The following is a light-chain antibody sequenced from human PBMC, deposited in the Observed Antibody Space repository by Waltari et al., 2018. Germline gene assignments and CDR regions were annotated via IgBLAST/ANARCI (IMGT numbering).Light chain of an antibody. V-gene: IGLV2-14*03. CDR2: DVT. CDR1: STHVGASTF. J-gene: IGLJ2*01. Sequence: QSALTQPASVSGSPGQSITISCPGTSTHVGASTFFSCYQQHPGRAPLLMIYDVTERPSGISYRFSGSKSANTASLTISGLLPEDEAIYYCSSFTDTHTLLFGGGTTVTVL. CDR3: SSFTDTHTLL.